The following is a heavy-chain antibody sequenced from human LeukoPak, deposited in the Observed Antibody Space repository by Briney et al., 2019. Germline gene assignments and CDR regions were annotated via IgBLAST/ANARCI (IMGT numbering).Heavy chain of an antibody. V-gene: IGHV3-48*03. CDR2: ISSSGDTI. CDR3: ARGPIHLWLYYGMDV. D-gene: IGHD5-18*01. CDR1: GFTFSTYE. Sequence: GGSLRLSCAASGFTFSTYEINWVRQAPGKGLEWVSYISSSGDTIYYADSVKGRFTISRDNAKNSLYLQMNSLRAEDTALYYCARGPIHLWLYYGMDVWGQGTTVTVSS. J-gene: IGHJ6*02.